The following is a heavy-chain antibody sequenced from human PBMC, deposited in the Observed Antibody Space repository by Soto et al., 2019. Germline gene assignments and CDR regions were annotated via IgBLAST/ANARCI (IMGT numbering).Heavy chain of an antibody. CDR2: ISYSGST. Sequence: ETLSLTCTVSGGSISSYYWSWIRQPPGKGLEWIGYISYSGSTNYNPSLKSRVTISVDTSKNQFSLKLSSVTAADTAVYYCASSSPHYDFWSGYSFWDAFDIWGQGTMVT. CDR1: GGSISSYY. J-gene: IGHJ3*02. CDR3: ASSSPHYDFWSGYSFWDAFDI. D-gene: IGHD3-3*01. V-gene: IGHV4-59*01.